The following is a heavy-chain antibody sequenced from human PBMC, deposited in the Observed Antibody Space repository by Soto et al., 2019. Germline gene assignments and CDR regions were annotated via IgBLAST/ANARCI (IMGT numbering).Heavy chain of an antibody. V-gene: IGHV3-7*01. J-gene: IGHJ3*01. CDR3: ASDIYSTSWGDAFVV. D-gene: IGHD2-2*01. Sequence: EEQLVESGGGLVQPGGSLRLSCAASGFTFGSYWMAWVRQAPGKGLEWVANIKQDGSDKFYVDSVRGRFTISRDNADNSLYLQMNSLRAEDTALYYCASDIYSTSWGDAFVVWGQGTMVIVSS. CDR2: IKQDGSDK. CDR1: GFTFGSYW.